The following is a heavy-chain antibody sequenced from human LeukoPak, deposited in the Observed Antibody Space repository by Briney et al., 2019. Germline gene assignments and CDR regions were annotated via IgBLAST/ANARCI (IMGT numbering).Heavy chain of an antibody. J-gene: IGHJ6*02. D-gene: IGHD1-26*01. V-gene: IGHV4-59*01. Sequence: SETLSLTCTVSGGSISSYYWSWIRQPPGKGLEWIEYIYYSGSTNYNPSLKSRVTISVDTSKNQFSLKLSSVTAADTAVYYCARGGGSSYYYYYGMDVWGQGTTVTVTS. CDR1: GGSISSYY. CDR3: ARGGGSSYYYYYGMDV. CDR2: IYYSGST.